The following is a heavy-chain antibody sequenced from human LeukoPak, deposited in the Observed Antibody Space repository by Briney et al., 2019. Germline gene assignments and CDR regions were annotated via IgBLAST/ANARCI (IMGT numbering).Heavy chain of an antibody. CDR3: ARGYCTGGSCSKYDY. CDR2: ISDDGTRK. D-gene: IGHD2-15*01. V-gene: IGHV3-30*03. J-gene: IGHJ4*02. CDR1: GFTFSSYG. Sequence: GRSLRLSCVASGFTFSSYGIHWVRLAPGKGLEWVAVISDDGTRKYYADSVQGRFTISRDNSKNTLYLQMNSLRAEDMAVYYCARGYCTGGSCSKYDYWGQGTLVTVSS.